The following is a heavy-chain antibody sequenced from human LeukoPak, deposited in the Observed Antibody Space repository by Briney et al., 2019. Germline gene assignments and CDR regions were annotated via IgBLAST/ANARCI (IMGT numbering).Heavy chain of an antibody. D-gene: IGHD6-13*01. CDR1: GFTVSNNY. CDR3: AKDREKQQKDAFDI. V-gene: IGHV3-23*01. CDR2: ISGSGGST. J-gene: IGHJ3*02. Sequence: GGSLRLSCAASGFTVSNNYMSWVRQAPGKGLEWVSAISGSGGSTYYADSVKGRFTISRDNSKNTLYLQMNSLRAEDTAVYYCAKDREKQQKDAFDIWGQGTMVTVSS.